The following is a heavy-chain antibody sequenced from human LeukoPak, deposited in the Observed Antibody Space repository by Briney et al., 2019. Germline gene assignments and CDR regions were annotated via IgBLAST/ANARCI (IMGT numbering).Heavy chain of an antibody. CDR3: ARDRVAGGRTVRDYFDY. V-gene: IGHV3-11*01. CDR1: GFTFSDYY. D-gene: IGHD2-15*01. J-gene: IGHJ4*02. Sequence: PGGSLRLSCAASGFTFSDYYMSWIRQAPGKGLEWVSYISSSGSTIYYADSVKGRFTISRDNAKNTLYLQMNSLRAEDTAVYYCARDRVAGGRTVRDYFDYWGQGTLVTVSS. CDR2: ISSSGSTI.